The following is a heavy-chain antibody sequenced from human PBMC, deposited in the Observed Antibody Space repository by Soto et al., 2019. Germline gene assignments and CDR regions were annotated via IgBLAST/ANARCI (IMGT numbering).Heavy chain of an antibody. CDR3: ARAVAARTFYYYHYGMDV. Sequence: ASVKVSCKASGYTFTGYYMHWVRQAPGQGLEWMGWINPNSGGTNYAQKFQGRVTMTRDTSISTAYMGLSRLRSDDTAVYYCARAVAARTFYYYHYGMDVWGQGTTVTVSS. V-gene: IGHV1-2*02. J-gene: IGHJ6*02. D-gene: IGHD6-6*01. CDR1: GYTFTGYY. CDR2: INPNSGGT.